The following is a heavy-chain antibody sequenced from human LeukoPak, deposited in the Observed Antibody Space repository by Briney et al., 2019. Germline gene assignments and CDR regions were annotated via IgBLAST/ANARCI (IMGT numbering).Heavy chain of an antibody. Sequence: GGSLRLSCAASGFTFRNYWMHWIRQAPGKGLVWVSRIKGDGSHTIYADSVKGRFTISRDNTKNTLYLQMTSRRVEDTALYYCVRDWDHFDFDSWGQGTLVTVSS. D-gene: IGHD1-26*01. V-gene: IGHV3-74*01. J-gene: IGHJ5*01. CDR1: GFTFRNYW. CDR2: IKGDGSHT. CDR3: VRDWDHFDFDS.